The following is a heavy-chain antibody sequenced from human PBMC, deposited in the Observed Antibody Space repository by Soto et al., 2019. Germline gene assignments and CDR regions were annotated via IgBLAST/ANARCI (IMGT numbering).Heavy chain of an antibody. Sequence: SETLSLTCTVSGGSISSYYWSWIRQPPGKGLEWIGYIYYSGSTNYNPSLKSRVTISVDTSKNQFSLKLSSVTAADTAVYYCARVGFTSPYYFDYWGLGTLVTVSS. J-gene: IGHJ4*02. V-gene: IGHV4-59*01. CDR3: ARVGFTSPYYFDY. CDR2: IYYSGST. CDR1: GGSISSYY. D-gene: IGHD1-26*01.